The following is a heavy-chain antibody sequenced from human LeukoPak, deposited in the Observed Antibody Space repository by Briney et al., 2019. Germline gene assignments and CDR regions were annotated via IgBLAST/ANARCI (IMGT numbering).Heavy chain of an antibody. J-gene: IGHJ3*02. CDR3: ARCLGFLIGSSWYPDAFDI. Sequence: PSGTLSLTCAVSGGSISSSNWWSWVRQPPGKGLEWIGEIYHSGSTNYNPSLKSRVTISVDKSKNQFSLKLSSVTAADTAVYYCARCLGFLIGSSWYPDAFDIWGQGTMVTVSS. D-gene: IGHD6-13*01. CDR1: GGSISSSNW. V-gene: IGHV4-4*02. CDR2: IYHSGST.